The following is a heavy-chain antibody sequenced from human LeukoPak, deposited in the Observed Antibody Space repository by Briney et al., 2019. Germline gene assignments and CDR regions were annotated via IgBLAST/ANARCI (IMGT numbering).Heavy chain of an antibody. CDR2: INSDGSST. J-gene: IGHJ4*02. CDR1: GFTFSSYW. Sequence: GGSLRLSCAASGFTFSSYWMHWVRQAPGKGLVWVSRINSDGSSTSYADSMKGRFTISRDNAKNTLYLQMNSLRAEDTAVYYCAREPSGEYSFDYWGQGTLVTVSS. CDR3: AREPSGEYSFDY. D-gene: IGHD3-10*01. V-gene: IGHV3-74*01.